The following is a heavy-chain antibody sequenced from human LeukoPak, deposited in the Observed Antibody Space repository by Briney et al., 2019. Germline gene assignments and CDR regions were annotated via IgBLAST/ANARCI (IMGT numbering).Heavy chain of an antibody. V-gene: IGHV3-11*01. CDR2: ISSSGSTI. J-gene: IGHJ4*02. D-gene: IGHD3-9*01. CDR3: ARDQGIGTYDTYDY. CDR1: GFTFSDYC. Sequence: IPGGSLRLSCAASGFTFSDYCMSWIRQAPVKGLEWVSYISSSGSTIYYADSVKGRFTISRDNAKNSLYLQMNSLRAEDTAVYYCARDQGIGTYDTYDYWGQGTLVTVSS.